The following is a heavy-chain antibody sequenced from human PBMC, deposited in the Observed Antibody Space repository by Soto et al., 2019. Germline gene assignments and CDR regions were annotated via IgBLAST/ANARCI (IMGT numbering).Heavy chain of an antibody. CDR2: IIPIFATA. Sequence: QVQLVQSGAEVKKPGSSVKVSCKASGGTFSSYTFNWVRQAPGQGLEWMGGIIPIFATANYAQKFQGRVTITADESTSTGYMDLSSLSSEDTAIYYCGRDVRVCGYYRSLPRWGMDVWGQGTTVTVSS. V-gene: IGHV1-69*01. J-gene: IGHJ6*02. CDR1: GGTFSSYT. CDR3: GRDVRVCGYYRSLPRWGMDV. D-gene: IGHD3-3*01.